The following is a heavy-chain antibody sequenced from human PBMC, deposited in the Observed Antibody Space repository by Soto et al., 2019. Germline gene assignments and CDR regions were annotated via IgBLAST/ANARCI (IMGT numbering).Heavy chain of an antibody. D-gene: IGHD5-12*01. Sequence: QVQLVQSGAEVKKPGSSVKVSCKASGGTFSSYTINWVRQAPGQGLEWMGRIIPILGIANYAQKFQGRVTITAYKSTSTAYMELSSLRSAVTAVYYCARDGATADFDYWGQGTLVTVSS. V-gene: IGHV1-69*08. CDR1: GGTFSSYT. J-gene: IGHJ4*02. CDR2: IIPILGIA. CDR3: ARDGATADFDY.